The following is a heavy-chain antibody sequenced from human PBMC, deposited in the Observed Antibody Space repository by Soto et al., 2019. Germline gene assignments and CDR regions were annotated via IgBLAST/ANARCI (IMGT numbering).Heavy chain of an antibody. CDR2: IWYDGSNK. J-gene: IGHJ4*02. CDR3: ARDPGRDILTGSLGFDD. Sequence: GGSLRLSCAASGFTFSSYGMHWVRQAPGKGLEWVAVIWYDGSNKYYADSVKGRFTISRDNSKNTLYLQMNSLRAEDTAVYYCARDPGRDILTGSLGFDDWGQGTLVTVSS. D-gene: IGHD3-9*01. CDR1: GFTFSSYG. V-gene: IGHV3-33*01.